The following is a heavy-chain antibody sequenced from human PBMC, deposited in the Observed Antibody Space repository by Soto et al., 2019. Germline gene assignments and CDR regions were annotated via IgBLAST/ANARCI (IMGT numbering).Heavy chain of an antibody. CDR1: GGSISSSSYN. Sequence: SETLSLTCTVSGGSISSSSYNWGWIRQPPGKGLEWIGSIYYSGSTYYNPSLKSRVTISVDTSKNQFSLRLSSVTAADTAVFYCARQRCSSCYARGFDSWGQGILVTVSS. J-gene: IGHJ4*02. D-gene: IGHD2-2*01. V-gene: IGHV4-39*01. CDR2: IYYSGST. CDR3: ARQRCSSCYARGFDS.